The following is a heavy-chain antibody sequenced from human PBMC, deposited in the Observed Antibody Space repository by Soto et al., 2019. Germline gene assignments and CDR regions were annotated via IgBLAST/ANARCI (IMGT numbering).Heavy chain of an antibody. CDR2: ISGSGTSI. J-gene: IGHJ1*01. CDR3: ARALYSSNYYYASGY. Sequence: GSLRLSCAASGFIFSSYNMKWVRQAPGKGLEWVSYISGSGTSIYYADSMKGRFTISRDNAKNSLFLQMNSLRDEDTAIYYCARALYSSNYYYASGYWGQGTLVTVSS. V-gene: IGHV3-48*02. D-gene: IGHD3-22*01. CDR1: GFIFSSYN.